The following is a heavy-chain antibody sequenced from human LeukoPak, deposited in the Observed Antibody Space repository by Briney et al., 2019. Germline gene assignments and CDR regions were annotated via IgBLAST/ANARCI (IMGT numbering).Heavy chain of an antibody. CDR3: ARRRDFWSGYYTGGYYYYGMDV. D-gene: IGHD3-3*01. Sequence: SQTLSLTCTVSGGSISSYYWSWIRQPPGKGLEWIGYIYYSGSTNYNPSLKSRVTISVDTSKNQFSLKLSSVTAADTAVYYCARRRDFWSGYYTGGYYYYGMDVWGQGTTATVSS. J-gene: IGHJ6*02. CDR2: IYYSGST. CDR1: GGSISSYY. V-gene: IGHV4-59*08.